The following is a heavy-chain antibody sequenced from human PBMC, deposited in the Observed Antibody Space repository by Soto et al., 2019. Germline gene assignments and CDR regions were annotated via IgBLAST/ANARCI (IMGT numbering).Heavy chain of an antibody. D-gene: IGHD2-21*02. CDR3: ARTGRSEEVTGIGVFDI. CDR1: GFSLNTYF. J-gene: IGHJ3*02. V-gene: IGHV4-59*01. Sequence: SETLCLTCTVSGFSLNTYFWSWLRPPPGEGLEWIAYIYYTGRTNYNPSLGSRVTIALDTSKNQFSLKLSSVTAADTAVYYCARTGRSEEVTGIGVFDIWGQGTGVTV. CDR2: IYYTGRT.